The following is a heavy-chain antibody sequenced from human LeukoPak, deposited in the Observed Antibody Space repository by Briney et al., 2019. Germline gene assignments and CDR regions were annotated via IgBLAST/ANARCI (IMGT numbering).Heavy chain of an antibody. J-gene: IGHJ5*02. CDR2: IYYSGTT. CDR1: GFTFSSSAM. V-gene: IGHV4-39*07. D-gene: IGHD5-18*01. Sequence: GSLRLSCAASGFTFSSSAMSWIRQPPGKGLEWIGSIYYSGTTHYSPSLESRVTISVDTSKNQFSLKLASVTAADTAIYYCAKGAGGFSYYNWFDPWGQGTLVTVSS. CDR3: AKGAGGFSYYNWFDP.